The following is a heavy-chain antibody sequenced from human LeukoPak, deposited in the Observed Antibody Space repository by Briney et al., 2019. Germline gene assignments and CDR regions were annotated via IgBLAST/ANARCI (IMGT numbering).Heavy chain of an antibody. CDR3: ARDLSQLGNAFDI. CDR2: ISSSSSYI. CDR1: GFTLGSYS. J-gene: IGHJ3*02. Sequence: GGSLRLSCAASGFTLGSYSMNWVRQAPGKGLEWVSSISSSSSYIYYADSVKGRFTISRDNAKNSLYLQMNSLRAEDTAVYYCARDLSQLGNAFDIWGQGTMVTVSS. D-gene: IGHD6-6*01. V-gene: IGHV3-21*01.